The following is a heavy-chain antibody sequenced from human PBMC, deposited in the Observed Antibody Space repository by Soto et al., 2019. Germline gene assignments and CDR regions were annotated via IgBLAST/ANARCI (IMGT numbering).Heavy chain of an antibody. CDR1: GFTFSSYW. D-gene: IGHD2-21*02. CDR2: IKQDGSEK. J-gene: IGHJ2*01. Sequence: EVQLVESGGGLVQPGGSLRLSCAASGFTFSSYWMTWVRQAPGKGLEWVANIKQDGSEKYYVDSVKGRFTISRDNAKNSLYLQMNSLRADDTAVYYCARDRSESCGGNCYPDFDLWGRGTLVTVSS. V-gene: IGHV3-7*01. CDR3: ARDRSESCGGNCYPDFDL.